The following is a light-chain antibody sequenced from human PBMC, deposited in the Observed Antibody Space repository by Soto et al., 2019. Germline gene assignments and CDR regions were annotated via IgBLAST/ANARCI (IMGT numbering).Light chain of an antibody. CDR1: SNDVGHSSF. J-gene: IGLJ1*01. CDR2: EVS. CDR3: NAQADNGKHV. Sequence: QSALTQPPSASGSPGQSVTISCTGNSNDVGHSSFISWYQQHPGKGPKLIIYEVSKRPSGVPDRFSGFKSGNTASLSVSGLQDEDEADYFCNAQADNGKHVFGTVSKLTVL. V-gene: IGLV2-8*01.